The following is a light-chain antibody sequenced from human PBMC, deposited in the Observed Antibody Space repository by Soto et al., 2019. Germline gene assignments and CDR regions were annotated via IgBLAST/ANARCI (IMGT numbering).Light chain of an antibody. J-gene: IGLJ2*01. V-gene: IGLV1-47*02. CDR2: SSD. CDR1: SSNIGSNY. CDR3: QSYDSDFVV. Sequence: QSVLTQPPSASGTPGQRVTISCSGSSSNIGSNYVYWYQQLPGTAPKLLIYSSDQRPSGVPDRFSGSKFATSASLAISGLRSEDEADYYCQSYDSDFVVFGGGTKLTVL.